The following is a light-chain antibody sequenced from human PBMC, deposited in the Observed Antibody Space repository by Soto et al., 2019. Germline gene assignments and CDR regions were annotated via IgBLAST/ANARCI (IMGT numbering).Light chain of an antibody. CDR2: DAA. CDR3: QQFDSVPCT. CDR1: QDIKNY. J-gene: IGKJ2*02. V-gene: IGKV1-33*01. Sequence: IQMTQSPSSLSASVGDRITITCQASQDIKNYVIWYQHKPGKAPKLLIYDAASLGTGVSSRFSGSGSGTHSTPASSSLQPEYTATYYCQQFDSVPCTFGQGTKLEIK.